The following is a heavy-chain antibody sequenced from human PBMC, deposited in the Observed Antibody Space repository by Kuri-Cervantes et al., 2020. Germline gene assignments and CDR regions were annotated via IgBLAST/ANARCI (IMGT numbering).Heavy chain of an antibody. CDR2: INTNTGNP. Sequence: PSVKVSCKASGYTFTSYAMNWVRQAPGQGLEWMGWINTNTGNPTYAQGFTGRFVFSLDTSVSTAYLQISSLKAEDTAVYYCARRPRMYVWGSYRRQYYFDYWGQGTLVTVSS. CDR3: ARRPRMYVWGSYRRQYYFDY. V-gene: IGHV7-4-1*02. D-gene: IGHD3-16*02. J-gene: IGHJ4*02. CDR1: GYTFTSYA.